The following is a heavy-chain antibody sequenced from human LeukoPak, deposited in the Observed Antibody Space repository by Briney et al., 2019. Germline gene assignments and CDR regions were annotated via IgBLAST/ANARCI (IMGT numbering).Heavy chain of an antibody. D-gene: IGHD3-22*01. Sequence: SETLSLTCAVSGGSLSGYYWSWIRQPPGKGLEWIGEINHSGSTNYNPSLKSRVTISVDTSKNQFSLKLSSVTAADTAVYYCARGAFRVGYYDSSGYYDYWGQGTLVTVSS. J-gene: IGHJ4*02. CDR3: ARGAFRVGYYDSSGYYDY. CDR1: GGSLSGYY. V-gene: IGHV4-34*01. CDR2: INHSGST.